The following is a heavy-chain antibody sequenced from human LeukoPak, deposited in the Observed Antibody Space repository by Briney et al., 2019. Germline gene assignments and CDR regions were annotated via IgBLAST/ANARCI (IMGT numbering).Heavy chain of an antibody. D-gene: IGHD5-24*01. CDR1: GFTFSSYW. J-gene: IGHJ4*02. Sequence: QPGGSLRLSCAASGFTFSSYWMHWVRQVPGKGLVWVSRIKSGGSGTSYADSVQGRFTISRDNAKNTLYLQMNSLRAEDTAVYYCARKGDGYNSIDYWGQGTLVTVS. CDR3: ARKGDGYNSIDY. CDR2: IKSGGSGT. V-gene: IGHV3-74*01.